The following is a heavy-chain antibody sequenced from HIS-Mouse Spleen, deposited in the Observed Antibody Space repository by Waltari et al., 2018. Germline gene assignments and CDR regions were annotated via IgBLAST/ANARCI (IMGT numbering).Heavy chain of an antibody. Sequence: QVQLVQSGAEVKKPGASVKVSCQASGYTFPGYYMHWVRQAPGQGLEWMGWINPNSGGTNYAQKFQGRVTMTRDTSISTAYMELSRLRSDDTAVYYCARVYSSSWRGFDYWGQGTLVTVSS. CDR3: ARVYSSSWRGFDY. CDR2: INPNSGGT. V-gene: IGHV1-2*02. D-gene: IGHD6-6*01. J-gene: IGHJ4*02. CDR1: GYTFPGYY.